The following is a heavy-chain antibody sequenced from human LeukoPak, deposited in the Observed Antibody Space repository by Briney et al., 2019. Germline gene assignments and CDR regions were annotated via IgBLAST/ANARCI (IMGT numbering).Heavy chain of an antibody. Sequence: ASVKVSCKASGYTFTSYDINWVRQATGQGLEWMGWMNPNSGNTGYAQKFQGRVTMTEDTSTDTAYMELSSLRSEDTAVYYCARQGTYSSAIGMGYWGQGTLVTVSS. J-gene: IGHJ4*02. D-gene: IGHD6-19*01. CDR1: GYTFTSYD. CDR2: MNPNSGNT. V-gene: IGHV1-8*01. CDR3: ARQGTYSSAIGMGY.